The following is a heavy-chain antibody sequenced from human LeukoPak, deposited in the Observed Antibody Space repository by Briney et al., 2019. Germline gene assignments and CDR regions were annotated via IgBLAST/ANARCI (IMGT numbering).Heavy chain of an antibody. V-gene: IGHV4-59*01. CDR2: IYNSENT. Sequence: SETLSLTCSVSGGSISGYYWSSIRQPPGKGLEWTAYIYNSENTKYNPSLKSRISMSLDTSKNQFSLRLTSVTAADTALYYCARAGPVRDGYNQGLFDYWGQGILVTVSS. CDR3: ARAGPVRDGYNQGLFDY. D-gene: IGHD5-24*01. CDR1: GGSISGYY. J-gene: IGHJ4*02.